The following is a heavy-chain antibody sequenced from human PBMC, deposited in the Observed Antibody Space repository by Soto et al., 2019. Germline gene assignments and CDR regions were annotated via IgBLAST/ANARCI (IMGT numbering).Heavy chain of an antibody. V-gene: IGHV3-23*01. D-gene: IGHD3-10*01. CDR2: ITGSGSYT. CDR1: GFTFRTDA. CDR3: AKIPTGSGSSKFDY. J-gene: IGHJ4*02. Sequence: GGSLRLSCAASGFTFRTDAMNWVRQAPGKGLEWISAITGSGSYTYYADSVRGRFSISTDNSQNTLYLQMNNLRGDDTAIYYCAKIPTGSGSSKFDYWGQGIQVTVSS.